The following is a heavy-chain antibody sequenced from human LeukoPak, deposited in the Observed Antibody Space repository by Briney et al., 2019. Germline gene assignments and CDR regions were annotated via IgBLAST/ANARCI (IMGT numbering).Heavy chain of an antibody. CDR2: IRYDGSNK. CDR1: GFTFSSYG. Sequence: GGSLRLSCAASGFTFSSYGMHWVRQAPGKGLEWVAFIRYDGSNKYYADSVKGRFSISRDNSKNTLYLQINSLRVEDTAVYYCAKVTYGSGTYGAFDYWGQGTLVTVSS. V-gene: IGHV3-30*02. J-gene: IGHJ4*02. CDR3: AKVTYGSGTYGAFDY. D-gene: IGHD3-10*01.